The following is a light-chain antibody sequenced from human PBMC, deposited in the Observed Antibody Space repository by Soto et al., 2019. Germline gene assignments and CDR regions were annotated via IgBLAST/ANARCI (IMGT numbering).Light chain of an antibody. CDR3: KKSYDPPWT. CDR1: QSIANY. CDR2: AAS. Sequence: DIQMTQSPSSLSASVGDRVIVTCRASQSIANYLNWYQQKPGTAPNLLIYAASSLQSGVPSRFSGTEAGTNFTLTISSRQPEDLAPNTCKKSYDPPWTFGQGTKGEV. V-gene: IGKV1-39*01. J-gene: IGKJ1*01.